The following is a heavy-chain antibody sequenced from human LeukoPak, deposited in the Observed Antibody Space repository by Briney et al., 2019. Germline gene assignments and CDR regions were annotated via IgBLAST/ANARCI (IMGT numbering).Heavy chain of an antibody. CDR2: ISAYDGRT. V-gene: IGHV1-18*01. CDR1: GYIFTSYD. D-gene: IGHD6-19*01. J-gene: IGHJ4*02. CDR3: ARAPSNTFGRYIYLDY. Sequence: ASVKVSCKASGYIFTSYDINWVRQAPGQGPEWLGWISAYDGRTNFAQNLQGRLTLTTDTSTTTAYMELRSLTSDDTAVYYCARAPSNTFGRYIYLDYGGRGTLVTVSS.